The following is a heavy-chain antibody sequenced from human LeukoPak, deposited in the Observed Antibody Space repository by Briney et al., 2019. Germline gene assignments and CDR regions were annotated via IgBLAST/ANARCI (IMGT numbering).Heavy chain of an antibody. CDR3: ARSSRLGGVVVVAASFDP. V-gene: IGHV1-2*02. Sequence: GASVTVSYKPSGYTFTHYYMHWVRQAPGQGLEWMGWINPNSGGTNYAQKFQGRVTMTRDTSISTAYMELSRLRSDDTAVYYCARSSRLGGVVVVAASFDPWGQGTLVTVSS. CDR1: GYTFTHYY. D-gene: IGHD2-15*01. J-gene: IGHJ5*02. CDR2: INPNSGGT.